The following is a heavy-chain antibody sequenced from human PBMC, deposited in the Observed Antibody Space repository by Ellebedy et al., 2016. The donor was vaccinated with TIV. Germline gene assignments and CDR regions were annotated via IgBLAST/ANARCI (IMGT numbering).Heavy chain of an antibody. CDR2: INQGGSET. J-gene: IGHJ5*02. CDR1: GFTFSSHA. Sequence: GESLKISCAASGFTFSSHAMHWVRQAPGKGLEWVATINQGGSETYYVDSVKGRFTISRDNAKNSVYLQLSSLGAEDTAVYYCARDVWGGGWAWGQGTPVTVSS. CDR3: ARDVWGGGWA. D-gene: IGHD6-19*01. V-gene: IGHV3-7*01.